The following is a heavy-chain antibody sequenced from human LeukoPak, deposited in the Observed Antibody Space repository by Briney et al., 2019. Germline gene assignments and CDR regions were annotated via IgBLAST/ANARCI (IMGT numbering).Heavy chain of an antibody. D-gene: IGHD3-3*02. J-gene: IGHJ4*02. Sequence: GGSLRLSCAASGFPFNTYAMSWVRQAPGKGLEYISVIRPTGTNTYYASSVKGRFTISRVDSRTTVYLQMSSLRAEDTAIYYCAKLAFYETSAPLRDISFWGQGTLVTVSS. CDR1: GFPFNTYA. V-gene: IGHV3-23*01. CDR2: IRPTGTNT. CDR3: AKLAFYETSAPLRDISF.